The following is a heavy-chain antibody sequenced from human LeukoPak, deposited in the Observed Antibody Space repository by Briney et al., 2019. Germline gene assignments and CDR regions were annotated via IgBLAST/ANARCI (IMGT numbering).Heavy chain of an antibody. Sequence: SVKVSCKASGGTFSSYAISWVRQAPGQGLGWMGGIIPIFGTANYAQKFQGRVTITTDESTSTAYMELSSLRSEDTAVYYCARGPVEMATVDFSYYYYYMDVWGKGTTVTVSS. CDR3: ARGPVEMATVDFSYYYYYMDV. V-gene: IGHV1-69*05. CDR1: GGTFSSYA. J-gene: IGHJ6*03. CDR2: IIPIFGTA. D-gene: IGHD5-24*01.